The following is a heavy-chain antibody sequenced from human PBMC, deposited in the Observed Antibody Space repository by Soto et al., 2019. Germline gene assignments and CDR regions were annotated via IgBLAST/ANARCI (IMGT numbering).Heavy chain of an antibody. D-gene: IGHD4-17*01. CDR2: IYSVGST. V-gene: IGHV3-66*01. J-gene: IGHJ6*02. CDR1: GFTVSSNY. CDR3: ARGYGEHYYGMDA. Sequence: GGSLRLSCAASGFTVSSNYMSWVRQAPGKGLEWVSVIYSVGSTFYADSVQGRFTISRDNFKNTVHLQMSSLRAEDTAIYYCARGYGEHYYGMDAWGQGTTVTVSS.